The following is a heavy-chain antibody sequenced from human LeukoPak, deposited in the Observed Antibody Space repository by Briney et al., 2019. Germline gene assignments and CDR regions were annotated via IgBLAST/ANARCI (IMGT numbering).Heavy chain of an antibody. Sequence: ASVKVSCKASGGTFSSYAISWVRQAPGQGLEWMGGIIPIFGTANYAQKFQGRVTITADESTSTAYMELSSLRSEDTAVYYCARSAAMVRGVIGYYFDYWGQGTLVTVSS. CDR2: IIPIFGTA. D-gene: IGHD3-10*01. V-gene: IGHV1-69*13. J-gene: IGHJ4*02. CDR3: ARSAAMVRGVIGYYFDY. CDR1: GGTFSSYA.